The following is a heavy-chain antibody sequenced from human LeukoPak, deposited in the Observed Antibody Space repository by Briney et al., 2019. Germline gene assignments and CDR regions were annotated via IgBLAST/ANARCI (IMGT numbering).Heavy chain of an antibody. CDR2: ISSSGHII. J-gene: IGHJ6*04. D-gene: IGHD3-10*02. CDR3: AELGITMIGGV. V-gene: IGHV3-48*03. CDR1: GFTFSSYE. Sequence: PGGSLRLSCAASGFTFSSYEMNWVRQAPGKGLEWVSYISSSGHIIYYADSVKGRFTISRDNAKNSLYLQMNSLRAEDTAVYYCAELGITMIGGVWGKGTTVTISS.